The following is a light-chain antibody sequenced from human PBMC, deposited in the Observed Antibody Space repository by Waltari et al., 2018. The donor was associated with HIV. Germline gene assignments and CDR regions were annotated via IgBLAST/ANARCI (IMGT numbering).Light chain of an antibody. CDR2: DVT. J-gene: IGLJ1*01. CDR1: RSDIGGYKF. Sequence: QSALTQPASVSGSPGQSITISCTGTRSDIGGYKFVSWFQQHPGKAPKLMIYDVTNRPSGVSYRFSGSKSGNTASLTISGLQAEDAADYYCSSYTTINTLYVFGTGTKVTVL. CDR3: SSYTTINTLYV. V-gene: IGLV2-14*03.